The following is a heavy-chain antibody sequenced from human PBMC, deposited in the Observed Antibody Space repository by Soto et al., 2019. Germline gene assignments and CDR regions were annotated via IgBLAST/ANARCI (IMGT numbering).Heavy chain of an antibody. CDR1: GGSISSSSYY. CDR2: IYYSGST. D-gene: IGHD6-13*01. CDR3: ARQSPIAAALTY. Sequence: SETLSLTCAVSGGSISSSSYYWGWIRQPPGKGLEWIGSIYYSGSTYYNPSLKSRVTISVDTSKNQFSLKLSSVTAADTAVYYCARQSPIAAALTYWGQGTLVTSPQ. V-gene: IGHV4-39*01. J-gene: IGHJ4*02.